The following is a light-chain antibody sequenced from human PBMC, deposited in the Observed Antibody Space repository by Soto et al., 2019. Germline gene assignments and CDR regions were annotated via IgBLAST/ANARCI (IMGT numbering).Light chain of an antibody. V-gene: IGKV3D-15*01. CDR3: QRYNNWPWT. CDR1: QYIGSN. Sequence: EIVMTQSPATLSVSPGERATLSCRASQYIGSNLAWYQQKPGQAPRLLIYGASTRATGIPDRFSASGSGADFTLTISSLQSEDFAVYYCQRYNNWPWTFGQGTKVDIK. J-gene: IGKJ1*01. CDR2: GAS.